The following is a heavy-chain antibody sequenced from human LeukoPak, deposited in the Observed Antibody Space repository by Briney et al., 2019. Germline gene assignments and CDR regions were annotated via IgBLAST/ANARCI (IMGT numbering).Heavy chain of an antibody. CDR3: ARGIYDSSGSPLDY. CDR2: IKPDGST. CDR1: GFTFSSHW. Sequence: PGGSLRLSCAASGFTFSSHWMHWVRQAPGKGLVWVSRIKPDGSTYYADSVKGRFTVSRDNAKNTLYLQMNSLTAEDTAVYYCARGIYDSSGSPLDYWGQGTLVTVSS. J-gene: IGHJ4*02. V-gene: IGHV3-74*01. D-gene: IGHD3-22*01.